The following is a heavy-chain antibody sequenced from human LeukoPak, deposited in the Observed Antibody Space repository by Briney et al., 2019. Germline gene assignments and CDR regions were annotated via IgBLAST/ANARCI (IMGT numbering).Heavy chain of an antibody. D-gene: IGHD1/OR15-1a*01. CDR3: ARDRGTTTSTGAKGYFDS. J-gene: IGHJ4*02. CDR1: GFNFRSHG. V-gene: IGHV3-33*01. CDR2: IWYDGSNK. Sequence: GGSLTLSCGASGFNFRSHGMHWVRQAPGKGLEWVGIIWYDGSNKYYADSVKGRFTISRDNSKNTLYLQMDSLRAEDTAIYYCARDRGTTTSTGAKGYFDSWGQGTLVTVSS.